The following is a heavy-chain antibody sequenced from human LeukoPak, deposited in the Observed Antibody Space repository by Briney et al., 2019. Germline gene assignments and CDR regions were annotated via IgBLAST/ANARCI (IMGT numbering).Heavy chain of an antibody. D-gene: IGHD2-15*01. V-gene: IGHV1-18*01. Sequence: ASVKVSCKASGYTFTSYGISWVRQAPGQGLEWMGWISAHNGNTNYAQKFQGRVTMTTDTSTSIVYMELRSLRSDDTAVYFCARGLRPDYWGQGTLVTVSS. CDR3: ARGLRPDY. J-gene: IGHJ4*02. CDR2: ISAHNGNT. CDR1: GYTFTSYG.